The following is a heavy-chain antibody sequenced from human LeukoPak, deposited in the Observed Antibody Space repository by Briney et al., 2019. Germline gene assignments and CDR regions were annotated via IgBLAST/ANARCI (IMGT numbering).Heavy chain of an antibody. J-gene: IGHJ4*02. CDR3: ARERCSSTSCRRNPDY. CDR1: GFTFGSYA. CDR2: ISYDGSNK. V-gene: IGHV3-30*04. Sequence: GGSLRLSCAASGFTFGSYAMHWVRQAPGKGLEWVAVISYDGSNKYYADSVKGRFTISRDNSKNTLYLQMNSLRAEDTAVYYCARERCSSTSCRRNPDYWGQGTLVTVSS. D-gene: IGHD2-2*01.